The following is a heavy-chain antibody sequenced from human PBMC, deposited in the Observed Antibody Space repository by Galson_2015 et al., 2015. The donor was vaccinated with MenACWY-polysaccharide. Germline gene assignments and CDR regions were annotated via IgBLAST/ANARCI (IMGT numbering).Heavy chain of an antibody. J-gene: IGHJ4*02. CDR3: ATAPTYYYDSSGYYRDY. Sequence: SVKVSCKVSGYTLTELSMHWVRQAPGKGLEWMGGFDPEDGETIYAQKFQGRVTMTEDTSTDTAYMELSSLRSEDTAVYYCATAPTYYYDSSGYYRDYWGQGTLVTVSS. D-gene: IGHD3-22*01. V-gene: IGHV1-24*01. CDR2: FDPEDGET. CDR1: GYTLTELS.